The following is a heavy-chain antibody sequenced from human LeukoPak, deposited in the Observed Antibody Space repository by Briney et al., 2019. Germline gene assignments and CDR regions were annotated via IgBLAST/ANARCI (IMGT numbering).Heavy chain of an antibody. V-gene: IGHV3-30*04. CDR2: ISYDGSNK. D-gene: IGHD6-6*01. Sequence: GGSLRLSCAASGFTFSNYAMHWVRQAPGKGLEWVAVISYDGSNKYYTDSVKGRFTISGDSSKNTLYLQMNSLRPEDTAVYYCARADSSIAARLSRSSIFNYYYYMDVWGKGTTVTVSS. CDR3: ARADSSIAARLSRSSIFNYYYYMDV. J-gene: IGHJ6*03. CDR1: GFTFSNYA.